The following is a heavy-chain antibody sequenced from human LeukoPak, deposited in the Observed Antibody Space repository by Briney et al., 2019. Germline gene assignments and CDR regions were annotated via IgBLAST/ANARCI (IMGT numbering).Heavy chain of an antibody. D-gene: IGHD2-2*01. CDR1: GGSVNSYY. CDR2: IYHSGSN. V-gene: IGHV4-4*07. Sequence: PSETQSLPCSVSGGSVNSYYWLWMRQPAGKALEWIGHIYHSGSNVYNPSLKNRVRMSLDMAKNQFSLRLTSVTAADTAVYFCARMVPAGTHNYWGQGLLVTVSS. J-gene: IGHJ4*02. CDR3: ARMVPAGTHNY.